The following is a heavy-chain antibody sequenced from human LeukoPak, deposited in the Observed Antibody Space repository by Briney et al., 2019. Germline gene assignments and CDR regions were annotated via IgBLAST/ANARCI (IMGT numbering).Heavy chain of an antibody. D-gene: IGHD6-6*01. J-gene: IGHJ3*02. CDR3: ARGGGGSSLSESAFDI. Sequence: SETLSLTCTVSGGSISSGGYYWSWIRQHPGKGLVWIGYIYYSGSTYYNPSLKSQVTISVDTSKNQFSLKLSSVTAADTAVYYWARGGGGSSLSESAFDIWGQGTRVTVSS. CDR1: GGSISSGGYY. V-gene: IGHV4-31*01. CDR2: IYYSGST.